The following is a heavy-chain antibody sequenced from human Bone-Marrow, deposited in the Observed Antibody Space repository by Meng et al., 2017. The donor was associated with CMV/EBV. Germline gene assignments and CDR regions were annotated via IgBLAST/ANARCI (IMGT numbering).Heavy chain of an antibody. Sequence: SVKVSCKASGYTFTGYYMHWVRQAPGQGLEWMGGIIPIFDTGNYAQKFQGRVTITTDESTSTAYMELSSLRSEDTAVYYCARYQSNYYYYGMDVWGQGTTVTVSS. CDR1: GYTFTGYY. CDR3: ARYQSNYYYYGMDV. CDR2: IIPIFDTG. J-gene: IGHJ6*02. D-gene: IGHD6-6*01. V-gene: IGHV1-69*05.